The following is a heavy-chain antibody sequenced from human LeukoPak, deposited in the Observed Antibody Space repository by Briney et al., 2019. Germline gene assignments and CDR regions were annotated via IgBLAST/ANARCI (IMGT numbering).Heavy chain of an antibody. CDR2: IWYDGSNK. CDR3: ARAYCSSTSCYAGGFDY. V-gene: IGHV3-33*01. J-gene: IGHJ4*02. CDR1: GFTFSSYG. D-gene: IGHD2-2*01. Sequence: QPGGSLRLSCAASGFTFSSYGMHWVRQAPGKGLEWVAVIWYDGSNKYYADSVKGRFTISRDNSKNTLYLQMNSLRAEDTAVYYCARAYCSSTSCYAGGFDYCGQGTLVTVSS.